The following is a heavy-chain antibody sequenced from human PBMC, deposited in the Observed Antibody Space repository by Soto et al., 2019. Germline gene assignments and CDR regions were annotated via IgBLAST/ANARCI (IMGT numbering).Heavy chain of an antibody. CDR2: IDPSDSYT. D-gene: IGHD4-17*01. CDR1: GYSFTSYW. CDR3: TRLWDLTTVTSPGMDV. V-gene: IGHV5-10-1*01. Sequence: DSLKISCKGSGYSFTSYWISWVRQMPGKGLEWMGRIDPSDSYTNYSPSFQGHVTISADKSISTAYLQWSSLKAADTATDYCTRLWDLTTVTSPGMDVWGQGTTVTVSS. J-gene: IGHJ6*02.